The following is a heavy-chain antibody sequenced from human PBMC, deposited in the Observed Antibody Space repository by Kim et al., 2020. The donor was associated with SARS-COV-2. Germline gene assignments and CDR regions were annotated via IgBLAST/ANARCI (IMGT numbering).Heavy chain of an antibody. D-gene: IGHD3-9*01. CDR3: ARELDRGRYFYWLFGLGFDH. CDR1: GFTFSSYN. J-gene: IGHJ4*02. CDR2: ISSSSSYI. V-gene: IGHV3-21*01. Sequence: GGSLRLSCAASGFTFSSYNMNWVRQAPGKGLEWVSSISSSSSYIYYADSVKGRFTISRDNAKNSLYLQMNSLRAEDTAVYYCARELDRGRYFYWLFGLGFDHWGQGTLVTVPT.